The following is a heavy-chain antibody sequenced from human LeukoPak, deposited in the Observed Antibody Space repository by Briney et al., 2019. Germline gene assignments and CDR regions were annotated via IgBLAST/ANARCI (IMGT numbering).Heavy chain of an antibody. CDR1: GFTFSSYE. J-gene: IGHJ4*02. Sequence: PGGSPRLSCAASGFTFSSYEMNWVRQAPGKGLEWVSYISSSGSTIYYADSVKGRFTISRDNSKNTLYLQMNSLRAEDTAVYYCASCRGSCYSGQYYFHYWGQGTLVTVSS. D-gene: IGHD2-15*01. CDR2: ISSSGSTI. V-gene: IGHV3-48*03. CDR3: ASCRGSCYSGQYYFHY.